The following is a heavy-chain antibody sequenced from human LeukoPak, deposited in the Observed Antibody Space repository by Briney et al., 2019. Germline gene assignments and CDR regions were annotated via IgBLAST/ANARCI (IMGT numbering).Heavy chain of an antibody. CDR3: ARTYGDYDDAFDV. V-gene: IGHV4-39*01. D-gene: IGHD4-17*01. CDR2: IDYSGST. Sequence: SETLCLTCTVSGGSISSSTYYWGRLRQPPGQGLEGIGSIDYSGSTYNNPSLKSRVTIFMDTSKNQFSLKLSSVTATDTAVYYCARTYGDYDDAFDVWGQGTMVTVSS. J-gene: IGHJ3*01. CDR1: GGSISSSTYY.